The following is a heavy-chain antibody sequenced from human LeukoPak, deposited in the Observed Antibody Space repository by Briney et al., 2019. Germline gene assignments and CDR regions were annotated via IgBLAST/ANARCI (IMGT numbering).Heavy chain of an antibody. J-gene: IGHJ4*02. D-gene: IGHD6-13*01. V-gene: IGHV3-23*01. CDR3: AKDNMGIAAADPFDY. CDR1: GFTFSSYA. CDR2: ISGSGGST. Sequence: GGSLRLSCAASGFTFSSYAMSWVRQAPGKGPEWVSAISGSGGSTYYADSVKGRFTISRDNSKNTLYLQMNSLRAEDTAVYYCAKDNMGIAAADPFDYWGQGTLVTVSS.